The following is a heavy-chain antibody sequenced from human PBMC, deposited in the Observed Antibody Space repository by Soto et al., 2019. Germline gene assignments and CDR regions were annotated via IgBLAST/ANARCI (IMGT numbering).Heavy chain of an antibody. V-gene: IGHV3-21*01. CDR2: ITTTSTYK. D-gene: IGHD2-2*01. Sequence: LRLSCVASAFTFNNFPMHWVRQAPGKGLQWLASITTTSTYKYYADSVKGRFSISRDNAKNSLYLELTNLRSEDTAVYYCAREKCSSNSCTHGMDVWGLGTTVTVSS. J-gene: IGHJ6*02. CDR1: AFTFNNFP. CDR3: AREKCSSNSCTHGMDV.